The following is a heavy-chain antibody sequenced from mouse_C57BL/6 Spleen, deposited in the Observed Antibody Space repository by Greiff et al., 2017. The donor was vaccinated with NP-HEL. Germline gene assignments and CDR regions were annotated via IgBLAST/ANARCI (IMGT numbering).Heavy chain of an antibody. CDR1: GYAFTNYL. CDR3: AREGAHYYGSSYVRYYFDY. V-gene: IGHV1-54*01. D-gene: IGHD1-1*01. CDR2: INPGSGGT. Sequence: QVQLQQSGAELVRPGTSVKVSCKASGYAFTNYLIEWVKQRPGQGLEWIGVINPGSGGTNYNEKFKGKATLTADKSSSTAYMQLSSLTSEDSAVYVCAREGAHYYGSSYVRYYFDYWGQGTTLTVSS. J-gene: IGHJ2*01.